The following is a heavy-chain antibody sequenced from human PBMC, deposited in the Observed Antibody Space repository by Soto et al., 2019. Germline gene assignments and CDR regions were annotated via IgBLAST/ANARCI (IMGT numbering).Heavy chain of an antibody. J-gene: IGHJ4*02. CDR2: IKQDGIEK. D-gene: IGHD2-15*01. Sequence: GALRLACAASVFTFTTYWMTWVRQAPGKGLEWVANIKQDGIEKFYVGSVRGRFTISRDNAKNSMYLQMNSLRAEDTAVYYCARRSSGRLTTAWAPLDWWGQGTLVTVSS. CDR1: VFTFTTYW. V-gene: IGHV3-7*03. CDR3: ARRSSGRLTTAWAPLDW.